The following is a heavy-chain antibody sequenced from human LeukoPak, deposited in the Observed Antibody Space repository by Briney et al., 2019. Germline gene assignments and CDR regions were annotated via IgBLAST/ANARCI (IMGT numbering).Heavy chain of an antibody. J-gene: IGHJ6*03. CDR3: ARETVTPGSYYYYYMDV. Sequence: SETLSLTCTVSGGSISSYYWSWIRQPPGKGLEWIGYIYYSGSTNYNPSLKSRVTISVDTSKNQFSLKLSPVTAADTAVYYCARETVTPGSYYYYYMDVWGKGTTVTVSS. D-gene: IGHD4-11*01. V-gene: IGHV4-59*01. CDR1: GGSISSYY. CDR2: IYYSGST.